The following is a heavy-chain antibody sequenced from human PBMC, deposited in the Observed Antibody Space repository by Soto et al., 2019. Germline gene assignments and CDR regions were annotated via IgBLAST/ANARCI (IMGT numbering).Heavy chain of an antibody. CDR2: ISAGNGNT. Sequence: GASVKVSCKASGYTFASYTLHWVRQAPGQRFEWLGWISAGNGNTKSSQKFQDRVTFDRNTSASTVSMELNSLRSEDTAIYYCARVLMAPHPAIFYYDSWGQGSLVTVSS. CDR3: ARVLMAPHPAIFYYDS. CDR1: GYTFASYT. D-gene: IGHD3-3*01. J-gene: IGHJ4*02. V-gene: IGHV1-3*01.